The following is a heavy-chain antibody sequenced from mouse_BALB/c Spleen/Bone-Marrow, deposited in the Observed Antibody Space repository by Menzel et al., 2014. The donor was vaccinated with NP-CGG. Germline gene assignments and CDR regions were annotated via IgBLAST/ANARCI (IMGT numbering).Heavy chain of an antibody. D-gene: IGHD2-14*01. J-gene: IGHJ4*01. V-gene: IGHV1S137*01. CDR1: GYTFTDHA. CDR2: ISGYYGDA. CDR3: ARSGKVRNAMDY. Sequence: QVQLQQSGAKLVRPGVSVKISCKGSGYTFTDHAIHWVKRSHAKSLEWIGVISGYYGDAIYNQKFKGKATMTVDKSSSTAYMEPARLTSEDSAIYYCARSGKVRNAMDYWGQVTSVTVSS.